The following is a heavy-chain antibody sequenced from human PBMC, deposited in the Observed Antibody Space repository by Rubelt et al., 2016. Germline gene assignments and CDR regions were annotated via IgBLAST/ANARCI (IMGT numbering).Heavy chain of an antibody. Sequence: QLQLQESGPGLVKPSETMSLTCTVSGGSISSTSYYWGWIRQPPGKGLEWIGSIYYSGSTYYNPSLKSRVTISVDTSKNQFSLKLTSVTAADTAVYYCASLSRAVGLFDYWGQGTLVTVSS. J-gene: IGHJ4*02. CDR1: GGSISSTSYY. V-gene: IGHV4-39*07. CDR2: IYYSGST. D-gene: IGHD2-8*01. CDR3: ASLSRAVGLFDY.